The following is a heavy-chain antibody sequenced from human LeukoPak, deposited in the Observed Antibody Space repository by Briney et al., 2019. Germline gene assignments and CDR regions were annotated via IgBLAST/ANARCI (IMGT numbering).Heavy chain of an antibody. CDR2: INPNSGGT. D-gene: IGHD3-22*01. CDR1: GYTFTGYY. Sequence: ASVKISCKASGYTFTGYYMHWVRQAPGQGLKWMGWINPNSGGTNYAQKFQGRVTMTRDTSISTAYLELSRLRSDDTAVYYCARDDSSGYYYFDYWGQGTLVTVSS. J-gene: IGHJ4*02. V-gene: IGHV1-2*02. CDR3: ARDDSSGYYYFDY.